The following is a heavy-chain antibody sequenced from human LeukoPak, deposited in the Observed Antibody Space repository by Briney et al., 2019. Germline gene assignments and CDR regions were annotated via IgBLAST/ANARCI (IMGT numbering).Heavy chain of an antibody. J-gene: IGHJ2*01. D-gene: IGHD4-17*01. Sequence: SETLSLTCTVSGYSISSGYHWGWIRQPPGKGLEWIGSIYDSGSTDYNSSLKSRVTISVDTSKNQFSLKLSSVTAADTAVYYCARDYGAPVWYFDLWGRGTLVTVSS. CDR3: ARDYGAPVWYFDL. CDR1: GYSISSGYH. CDR2: IYDSGST. V-gene: IGHV4-38-2*02.